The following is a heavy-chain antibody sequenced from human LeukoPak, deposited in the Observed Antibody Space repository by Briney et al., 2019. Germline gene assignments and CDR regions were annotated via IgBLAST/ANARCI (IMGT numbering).Heavy chain of an antibody. D-gene: IGHD4-17*01. CDR3: ARVSPTYAVTTNYFDY. CDR2: IYGSGST. CDR1: GGSIGGYY. Sequence: SETLSLTCTVSGGSIGGYYWAWFRQPPGKGLEWIGNIYGSGSTNYNPSLKSRVTISVDTSKNQFSLKLSSVTAADTAVYYCARVSPTYAVTTNYFDYWGQGTLVTVSS. J-gene: IGHJ4*02. V-gene: IGHV4-59*12.